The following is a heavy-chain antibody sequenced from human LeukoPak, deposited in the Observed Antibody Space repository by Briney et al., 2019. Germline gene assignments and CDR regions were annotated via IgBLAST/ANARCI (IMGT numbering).Heavy chain of an antibody. D-gene: IGHD3-22*01. CDR1: GFTFSSYA. Sequence: GGSLTLSCAASGFTFSSYAMSWVRQAPGKGLEWVSGISGNGDNTYYADSVKGRFTISRDNSKNTLYVQVNSLGTEDTAAYYCAKGSYYDSSGSFYFDYWGQGTLVTVSS. CDR3: AKGSYYDSSGSFYFDY. V-gene: IGHV3-23*01. J-gene: IGHJ4*02. CDR2: ISGNGDNT.